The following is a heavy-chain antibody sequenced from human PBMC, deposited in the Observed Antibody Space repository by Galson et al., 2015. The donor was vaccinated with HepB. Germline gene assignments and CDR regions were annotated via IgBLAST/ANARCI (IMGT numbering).Heavy chain of an antibody. V-gene: IGHV3-23*01. CDR2: ISGSGGST. J-gene: IGHJ6*02. Sequence: SLRLSCAASGFTFSSYAMSWVRQAPGKGLEWVSAISGSGGSTYYADSVKGRFTISRDNSKNTLYLQMNSLRAEDTAVYYCAKADSSGYYYYYYYGMDVWGQGTTVTVSS. D-gene: IGHD3-22*01. CDR3: AKADSSGYYYYYYYGMDV. CDR1: GFTFSSYA.